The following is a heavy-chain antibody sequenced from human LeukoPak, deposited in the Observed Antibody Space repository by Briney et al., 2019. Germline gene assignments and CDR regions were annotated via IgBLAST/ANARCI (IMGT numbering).Heavy chain of an antibody. CDR1: GFTFSSYA. Sequence: GGSLRLSCAASGFTFSSYAMHWVRQAPGKGLEWVAVISYDGNNKYYADSVKGRFTISRDNSKNTLYLQMNSLRAEDTAVYYCARTAAGTFFDYWGQGTLVTVSS. V-gene: IGHV3-30*14. CDR3: ARTAAGTFFDY. J-gene: IGHJ4*02. D-gene: IGHD6-13*01. CDR2: ISYDGNNK.